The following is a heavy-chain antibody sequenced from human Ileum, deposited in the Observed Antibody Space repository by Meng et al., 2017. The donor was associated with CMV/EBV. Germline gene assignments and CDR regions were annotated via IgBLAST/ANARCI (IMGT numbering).Heavy chain of an antibody. J-gene: IGHJ4*02. CDR2: MYFSGIA. CDR3: ARDLTNKWFYY. D-gene: IGHD1-26*01. Sequence: LRDAGPRLVKPAETLSLTCTASGDPISSGSHSWAWFRQPPGKRLEWIGSMYFSGIADYNPSLKSRVTISLHATQKQFSLRLTSVTAADSAVYFCARDLTNKWFYYWGQGTLVTVSS. V-gene: IGHV4-39*07. CDR1: GDPISSGSHS.